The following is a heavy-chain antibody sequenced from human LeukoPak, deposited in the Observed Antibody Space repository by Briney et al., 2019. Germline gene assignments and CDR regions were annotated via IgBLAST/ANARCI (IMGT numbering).Heavy chain of an antibody. D-gene: IGHD6-13*01. V-gene: IGHV3-73*01. J-gene: IGHJ2*01. Sequence: GGSLRLSCAASGFTFSGSAMHWVRQASGKGLEWVGRIRSKANSYATAYAASVKGRFTISRDDSKNTAYLQMNSLKTEDTAVYYCTRHSNTAAGWDWYFDLWGRGTLVTVSS. CDR3: TRHSNTAAGWDWYFDL. CDR1: GFTFSGSA. CDR2: IRSKANSYAT.